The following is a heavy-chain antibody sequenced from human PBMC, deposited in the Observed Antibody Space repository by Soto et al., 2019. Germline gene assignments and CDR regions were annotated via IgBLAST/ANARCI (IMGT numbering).Heavy chain of an antibody. J-gene: IGHJ6*02. Sequence: SETLSLTCTVSGGSISSGDYYWSWIRQPPGKGLEWIGYIYYGGSTYYNPSLKSRVTISVDTSKNQFSLKLSSVTAADTAVYYCAGGRITMVRGVYYYGMDVWGQGTTVTVSS. CDR3: AGGRITMVRGVYYYGMDV. V-gene: IGHV4-30-4*01. CDR1: GGSISSGDYY. CDR2: IYYGGST. D-gene: IGHD3-10*01.